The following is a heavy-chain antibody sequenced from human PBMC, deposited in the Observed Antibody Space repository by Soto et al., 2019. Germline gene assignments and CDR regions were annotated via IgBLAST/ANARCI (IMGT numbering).Heavy chain of an antibody. CDR1: GGTFGTYA. CDR2: IIPIFGSA. Sequence: QVQLVQSGAEVRKPGSSVKVSCKASGGTFGTYAINWVRQAPGQGLEWMGGIIPIFGSANYAEKFQGRVTITADESTRTAYMELSSLRSEDTAIYYCAKQAVGDENYFEYWGQGTLVTVSS. CDR3: AKQAVGDENYFEY. V-gene: IGHV1-69*12. J-gene: IGHJ4*02.